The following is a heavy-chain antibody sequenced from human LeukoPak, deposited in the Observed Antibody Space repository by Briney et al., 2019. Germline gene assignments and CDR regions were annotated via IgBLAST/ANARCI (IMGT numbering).Heavy chain of an antibody. J-gene: IGHJ4*02. V-gene: IGHV1-2*06. CDR3: TRESGSYHGNDY. Sequence: VASVTVSFTASGYTFTGYYMHWVRQAPGQGLEWMGRINPNNGATNYAQKLQGRVTITGDTSISTAYMELSSLRSDDTAVYYCTRESGSYHGNDYWGQGTLVTVSS. D-gene: IGHD1-26*01. CDR1: GYTFTGYY. CDR2: INPNNGAT.